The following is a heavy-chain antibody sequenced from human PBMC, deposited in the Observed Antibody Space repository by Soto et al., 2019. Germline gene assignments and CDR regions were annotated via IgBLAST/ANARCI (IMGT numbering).Heavy chain of an antibody. Sequence: GGSLRLSCVASGFTFSTNAMSWVRQAPGKGLEWVSTISGGGDKTDYADSAKGRFTISRDNSKNTLYLQMNSLRAEDTAVFYCARVRECISSGCIGGDFDCWGQGTLVTVSS. CDR1: GFTFSTNA. CDR3: ARVRECISSGCIGGDFDC. V-gene: IGHV3-23*01. CDR2: ISGGGDKT. J-gene: IGHJ4*02. D-gene: IGHD2-2*01.